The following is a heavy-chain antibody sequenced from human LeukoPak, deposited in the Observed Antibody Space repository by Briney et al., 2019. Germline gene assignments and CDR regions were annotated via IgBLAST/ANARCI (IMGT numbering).Heavy chain of an antibody. J-gene: IGHJ4*02. CDR3: ARQVGGSIAAAGFDY. CDR2: IDPSDSYT. Sequence: RGESLKISCKGSGYSFTSYWISWVRQMPGKGLEWMGRIDPSDSYTSYSPSFQGHVTISTDKSITTAYLQWSSLKASDTAMYYCARQVGGSIAAAGFDYWGQGTLVTVSS. CDR1: GYSFTSYW. D-gene: IGHD6-13*01. V-gene: IGHV5-10-1*01.